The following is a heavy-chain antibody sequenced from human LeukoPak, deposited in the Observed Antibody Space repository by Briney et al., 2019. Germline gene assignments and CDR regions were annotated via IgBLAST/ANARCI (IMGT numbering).Heavy chain of an antibody. CDR1: GFTFSSYS. V-gene: IGHV3-48*01. CDR3: AKGVYAFWSGYDY. CDR2: ISSSSTI. D-gene: IGHD3-3*01. Sequence: PGGSLRLSCAASGFTFSSYSMNWVRQAPGKGLEWVSYISSSSTIYYADSVKGRFTISRDNAKNSLYLQMNSLRAEDTAVYYCAKGVYAFWSGYDYWGQGTLVTVSS. J-gene: IGHJ4*02.